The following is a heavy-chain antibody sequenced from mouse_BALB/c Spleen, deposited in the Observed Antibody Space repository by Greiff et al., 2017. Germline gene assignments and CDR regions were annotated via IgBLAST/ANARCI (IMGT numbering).Heavy chain of an antibody. CDR3: ARDYYRYDYAMDY. CDR1: GFTFSSFG. J-gene: IGHJ4*01. Sequence: EVQVVESGGGLVQPGGSRKLSCAASGFTFSSFGMHWVRQAPEKGLEWVAYISSGSSTIYYADTVKGRFTISRDNPKNTLFLQMTSLRSEDTAMYYCARDYYRYDYAMDYWGQGTSVTVSS. D-gene: IGHD2-14*01. V-gene: IGHV5-17*02. CDR2: ISSGSSTI.